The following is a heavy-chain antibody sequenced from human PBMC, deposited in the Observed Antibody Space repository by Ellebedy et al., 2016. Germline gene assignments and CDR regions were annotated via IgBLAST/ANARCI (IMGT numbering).Heavy chain of an antibody. J-gene: IGHJ6*02. CDR2: VYYRASP. Sequence: SETLSLXXSVSGGSINNYYWSWIRQPPGKGLEWIGYVYYRASPRYNPSLGSRVTVSADTSKNQFSLRLSSVTPADTAVYYCARVLRQRFSNTVWKSTYYYYAMDVWGQGTTVTVSS. D-gene: IGHD3-3*02. CDR3: ARVLRQRFSNTVWKSTYYYYAMDV. V-gene: IGHV4-59*01. CDR1: GGSINNYY.